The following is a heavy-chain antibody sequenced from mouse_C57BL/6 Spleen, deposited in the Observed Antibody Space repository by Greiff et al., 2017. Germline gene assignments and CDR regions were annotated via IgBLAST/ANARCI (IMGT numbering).Heavy chain of an antibody. CDR1: GYSFTDYN. Sequence: LVESGPELVKPGASVKISCKASGYSFTDYNMNWVKQSNGKSLEWIGVINPNYGTTSYNQKFKGKATLTVDQSSSTAYMQLNSLTSEDSAVYYCVIYYYGSSLYYAMDYWGQGTSVTVSS. J-gene: IGHJ4*01. D-gene: IGHD1-1*01. V-gene: IGHV1-39*01. CDR2: INPNYGTT. CDR3: VIYYYGSSLYYAMDY.